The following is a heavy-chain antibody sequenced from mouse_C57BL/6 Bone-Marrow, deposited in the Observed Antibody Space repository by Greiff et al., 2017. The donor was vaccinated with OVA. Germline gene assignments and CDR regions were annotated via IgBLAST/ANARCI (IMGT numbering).Heavy chain of an antibody. CDR2: INPGSGGT. D-gene: IGHD1-1*01. CDR3: ARDYGSSFAY. CDR1: GYAFTNYL. J-gene: IGHJ3*01. V-gene: IGHV1-54*01. Sequence: VQLQQSGAELVRPGTSVKVSCKASGYAFTNYLIEWVKQRPGQGLEWIGVINPGSGGTNYNEKFKGKATLTADKSSSTAYMQLSSLTSGDSAVYFCARDYGSSFAYWGQGTLVTVSA.